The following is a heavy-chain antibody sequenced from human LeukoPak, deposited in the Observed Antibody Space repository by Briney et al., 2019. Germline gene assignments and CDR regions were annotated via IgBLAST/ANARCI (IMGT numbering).Heavy chain of an antibody. D-gene: IGHD2-8*02. V-gene: IGHV1-8*01. CDR2: MNPKSGDT. J-gene: IGHJ6*03. CDR3: ARGVLGYYYYYMDL. Sequence: ASVTVSCKASRSTFKTYDIIWVRQASGQGLEWMGWMNPKSGDTVCAETFQARVTMTRNISMNTAYMELSNLKSEGTAIYYCARGVLGYYYYYMDLWGEGTTVTVSS. CDR1: RSTFKTYD.